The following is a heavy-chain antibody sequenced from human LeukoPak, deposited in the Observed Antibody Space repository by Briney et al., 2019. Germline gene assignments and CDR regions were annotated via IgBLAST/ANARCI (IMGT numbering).Heavy chain of an antibody. V-gene: IGHV3-53*01. Sequence: GGSLRLSCAASGFTVSSNYMSWVRQAPGKGLEWVSVIYSGGSTYYADSVKGRFTISRDNSKNTVYLQMNSLRAEDTAVYYCARSHYYDSSGYYLDGFDIWGQGTMVTVSS. CDR3: ARSHYYDSSGYYLDGFDI. CDR1: GFTVSSNY. J-gene: IGHJ3*02. CDR2: IYSGGST. D-gene: IGHD3-22*01.